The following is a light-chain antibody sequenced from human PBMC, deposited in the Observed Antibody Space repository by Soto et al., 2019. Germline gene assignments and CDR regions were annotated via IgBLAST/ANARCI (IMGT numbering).Light chain of an antibody. V-gene: IGKV3-20*01. J-gene: IGKJ4*01. CDR2: GAS. Sequence: EIVLTQSPGTLSLSPGEEATLSCRASQSVDSNYLAWYQQKPGQAPRLLIYGASSRASGIPDRFSGSGSGADFTLSITRLEPEDFALYYCQQYGSTPLTFGGGTKVDIK. CDR3: QQYGSTPLT. CDR1: QSVDSNY.